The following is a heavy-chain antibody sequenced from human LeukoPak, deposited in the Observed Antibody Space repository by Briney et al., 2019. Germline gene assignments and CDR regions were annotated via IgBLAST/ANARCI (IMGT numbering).Heavy chain of an antibody. J-gene: IGHJ4*02. CDR1: GFTFSSYW. V-gene: IGHV3-7*01. D-gene: IGHD6-19*01. Sequence: GGSLRLSCAASGFTFSSYWMSWVRQAPGKGLEWVANIKQDGNEKYYVESVKGRFTISRDNAKNSLYLQMNSLRAEDTAVYYCARTGGSSGWYSPALLKYYFDYWGQGTLVTVSS. CDR2: IKQDGNEK. CDR3: ARTGGSSGWYSPALLKYYFDY.